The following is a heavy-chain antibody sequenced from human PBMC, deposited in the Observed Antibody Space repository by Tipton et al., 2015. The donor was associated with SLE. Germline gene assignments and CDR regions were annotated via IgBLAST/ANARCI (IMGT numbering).Heavy chain of an antibody. Sequence: TLSLTCTVSGGSISSSSYYWGWIRQPPGKGLEWIGSIYYSGSTYYNPSLKSRVTISVDTSKNQFSLKLSSVTAADTAVYYCARGRGIAAAVLGAFDIWGQGTVVTVSS. J-gene: IGHJ3*02. CDR3: ARGRGIAAAVLGAFDI. CDR2: IYYSGST. D-gene: IGHD6-13*01. CDR1: GGSISSSSYY. V-gene: IGHV4-39*07.